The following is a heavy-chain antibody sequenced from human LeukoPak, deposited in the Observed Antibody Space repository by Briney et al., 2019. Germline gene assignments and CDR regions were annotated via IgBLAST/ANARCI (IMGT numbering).Heavy chain of an antibody. D-gene: IGHD1-26*01. J-gene: IGHJ4*02. CDR2: IFYSGNT. CDR3: ARLAAISGSDYPDD. V-gene: IGHV4-59*08. Sequence: SETLCLTCTVSGVSISSYYWSWIRQPPGKGLEWIGYIFYSGNTIYNPSLKSRVTISVDTSKNPFSLRLRSVTAADTAVYYCARLAAISGSDYPDDWGQGTLVTVSS. CDR1: GVSISSYY.